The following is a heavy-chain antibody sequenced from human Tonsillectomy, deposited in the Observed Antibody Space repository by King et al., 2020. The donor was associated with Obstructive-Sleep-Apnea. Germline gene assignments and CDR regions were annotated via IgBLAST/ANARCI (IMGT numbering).Heavy chain of an antibody. CDR1: GFTFCRYW. J-gene: IGHJ6*02. Sequence: VQLVESGGGLVHPGGSLRLSCAASGFTFCRYWMTWVRQAPGQGLEWVANIKEYGSEKYYVDSVKGRFTISRDNPKNSVYLQMNSLRAEDTAVYYCARLAYYYYGMDVWGQGTTVTVSS. V-gene: IGHV3-7*03. CDR2: IKEYGSEK. CDR3: ARLAYYYYGMDV.